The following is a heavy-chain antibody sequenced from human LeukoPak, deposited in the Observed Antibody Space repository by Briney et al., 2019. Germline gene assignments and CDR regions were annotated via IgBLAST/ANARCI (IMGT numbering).Heavy chain of an antibody. V-gene: IGHV3-30*04. Sequence: PGGSLRLSCAASGFTFSSYAMHWVRQAPGKGLEWVAVISYDGSNKYYADSVKGRFTISRDNSKNTLYLQMNSLRAEDTAVYYCARDAVWGGELSFDYWGQGTLVTVSS. J-gene: IGHJ4*02. CDR3: ARDAVWGGELSFDY. D-gene: IGHD3-16*02. CDR1: GFTFSSYA. CDR2: ISYDGSNK.